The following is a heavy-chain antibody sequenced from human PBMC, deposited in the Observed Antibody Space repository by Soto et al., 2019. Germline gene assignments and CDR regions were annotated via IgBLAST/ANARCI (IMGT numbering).Heavy chain of an antibody. CDR3: ARDRGYSSGWFPLDY. D-gene: IGHD6-19*01. J-gene: IGHJ4*02. Sequence: ASVKVSCKASGGTFSSYAISWVRQAPGQGLEWMGGIIPIFGTANYAQKFQGRVTITADESTSTAYMELSSLRSEDTAVYYCARDRGYSSGWFPLDYWGQGTLVTVSS. CDR2: IIPIFGTA. CDR1: GGTFSSYA. V-gene: IGHV1-69*13.